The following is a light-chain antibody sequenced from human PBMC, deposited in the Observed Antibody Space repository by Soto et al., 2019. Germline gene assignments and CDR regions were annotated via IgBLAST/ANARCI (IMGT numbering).Light chain of an antibody. V-gene: IGLV1-44*01. CDR2: NSD. CDR3: AAWDDSLNRPV. Sequence: QSVLTQPPSASGTPGQRVTISCSGSSSNIGSYSVNWFQQLPGTAPKLLMYNSDQRASGVSDRFSGSKSGTSASLAISGPQSEDEADYYCAAWDDSLNRPVFGGGTKLTVL. J-gene: IGLJ2*01. CDR1: SSNIGSYS.